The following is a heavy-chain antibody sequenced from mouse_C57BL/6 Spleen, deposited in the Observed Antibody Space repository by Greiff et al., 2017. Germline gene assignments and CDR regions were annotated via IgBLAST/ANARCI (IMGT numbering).Heavy chain of an antibody. J-gene: IGHJ3*01. CDR2: INPNYGTT. V-gene: IGHV1-39*01. D-gene: IGHD1-1*01. CDR3: ARNYYGSSYWFAY. CDR1: GYSFTDYN. Sequence: EVKLMESGPELVKPGASVKISCKASGYSFTDYNMNWVKQSNGKSLEWIGVINPNYGTTSYNQKFKGKATLTVDQSSSTAYMQLNSLTSEDSAVYYCARNYYGSSYWFAYWGQGTLVTVSA.